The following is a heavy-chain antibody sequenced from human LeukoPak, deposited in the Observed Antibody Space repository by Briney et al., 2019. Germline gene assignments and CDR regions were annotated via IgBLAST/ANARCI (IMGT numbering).Heavy chain of an antibody. CDR2: IIPIFGTA. CDR1: GGTFSSYA. J-gene: IGHJ4*02. Sequence: ASVKVSCKASGGTFSSYAISWVRQAPGQGLEWMGGIIPIFGTANYAQKFQGRVTITADESTSTAYMELSSLRSEDTAVYYCAGYSGSPHQFDYWGQGTLVTVSS. V-gene: IGHV1-69*13. CDR3: AGYSGSPHQFDY. D-gene: IGHD3-10*01.